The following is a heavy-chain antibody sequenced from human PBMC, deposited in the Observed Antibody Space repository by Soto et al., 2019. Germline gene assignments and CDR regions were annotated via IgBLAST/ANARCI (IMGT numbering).Heavy chain of an antibody. D-gene: IGHD1-26*01. CDR2: FFYSGIT. CDR3: ARDHGELPYYYYGMDV. V-gene: IGHV4-59*01. J-gene: IGHJ6*02. Sequence: WTWIRQPPGKGLEWIGDFFYSGITNYNPSLKSRVTFSVDTSKNQFSLKLTSVTAADTAVYYCARDHGELPYYYYGMDVWGQGTTVTVSS.